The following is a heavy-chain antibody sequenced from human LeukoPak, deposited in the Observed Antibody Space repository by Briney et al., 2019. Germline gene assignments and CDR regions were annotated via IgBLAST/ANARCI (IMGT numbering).Heavy chain of an antibody. CDR3: ARVVYGAIDY. Sequence: NPSETLSLTCAVSGGSISSGGYCWSWIRQPPGKGLEWIGYIYHSGSTYYNPSLKSRVTISVDRSKNQFSLKLSSVTAADTAVYYCARVVYGAIDYWGQGTLVTVSS. V-gene: IGHV4-30-2*01. CDR1: GGSISSGGYC. CDR2: IYHSGST. J-gene: IGHJ4*02. D-gene: IGHD4-17*01.